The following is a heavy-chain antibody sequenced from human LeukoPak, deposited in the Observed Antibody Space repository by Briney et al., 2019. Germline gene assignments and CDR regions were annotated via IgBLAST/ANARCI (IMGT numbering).Heavy chain of an antibody. CDR3: ARHVRPGYYYYYMDV. Sequence: SETLSLTCTVSGGSISSGSYYWGWIRQPPGKGLEWIGSIYYSGSTYYNPSLKSRVTISVDTSKNQFSLKLSSVTAADTAVYYCARHVRPGYYYYYMDVWGKGTTVTVSS. CDR1: GGSISSGSYY. CDR2: IYYSGST. V-gene: IGHV4-39*01. J-gene: IGHJ6*03. D-gene: IGHD3-10*02.